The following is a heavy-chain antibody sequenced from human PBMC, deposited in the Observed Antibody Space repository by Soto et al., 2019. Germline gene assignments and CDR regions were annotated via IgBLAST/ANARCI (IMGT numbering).Heavy chain of an antibody. J-gene: IGHJ4*02. CDR1: GGTFSSYT. CDR2: IIPILGIA. CDR3: ARADSSGWYDY. D-gene: IGHD6-19*01. V-gene: IGHV1-69*02. Sequence: SVKVSCKASGGTFSSYTISWVRQAPGQGLEWMGRIIPILGIANYAQKFQGRVTITADKSTSTAYMELSSLRSEDTAVYYCARADSSGWYDYWGQGTLVTVSS.